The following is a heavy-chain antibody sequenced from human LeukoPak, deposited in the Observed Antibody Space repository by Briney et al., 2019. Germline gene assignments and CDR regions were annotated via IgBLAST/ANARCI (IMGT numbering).Heavy chain of an antibody. CDR1: GGSISSGGYY. D-gene: IGHD3-22*01. CDR3: ARVEIYYDSSGYYGNYYFDY. V-gene: IGHV4-31*03. Sequence: SETLSLTCTVSGGSISSGGYYWSWIRQHPGKGLEWIGYIYYSGSTYYNPSLKSRVTISVDTSKSQFSLKLSSVTAADTAVYYCARVEIYYDSSGYYGNYYFDYWGQGTLVTVSS. J-gene: IGHJ4*02. CDR2: IYYSGST.